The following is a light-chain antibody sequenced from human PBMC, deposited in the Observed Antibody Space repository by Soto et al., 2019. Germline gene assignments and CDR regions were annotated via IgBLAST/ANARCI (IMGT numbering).Light chain of an antibody. CDR2: EVR. CDR1: SSDVGGFNY. J-gene: IGLJ1*01. Sequence: QSVLTQPASVSGSPGQSITISCTGTSSDVGGFNYVSWYQQHPGKTPKLLIYEVRNRPSGVSNRFSGSKSGNTASLTISGLQAEDEADYYCSSYTSRRSGVFGTGTKVTVL. V-gene: IGLV2-14*01. CDR3: SSYTSRRSGV.